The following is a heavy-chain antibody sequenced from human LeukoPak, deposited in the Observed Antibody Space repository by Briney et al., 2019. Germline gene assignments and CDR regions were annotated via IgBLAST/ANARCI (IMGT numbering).Heavy chain of an antibody. CDR3: ARAPPRRYDSSGYYLNYYYYYYMDV. J-gene: IGHJ6*03. CDR1: GYTFTSYG. D-gene: IGHD3-22*01. Sequence: GASVKVSCKASGYTFTSYGISWVRQAPGQGLEWMGWISAYNGNTNYAQKLQGRVTTTTDTSTSTAYMELRSLRSDDTAVYYCARAPPRRYDSSGYYLNYYYYYYMDVWGKGTTVTVSS. CDR2: ISAYNGNT. V-gene: IGHV1-18*01.